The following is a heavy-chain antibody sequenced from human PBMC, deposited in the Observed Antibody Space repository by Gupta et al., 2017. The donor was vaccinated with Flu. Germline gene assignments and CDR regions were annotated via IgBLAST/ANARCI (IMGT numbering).Heavy chain of an antibody. V-gene: IGHV3-30*03. CDR1: GFIYSSYG. CDR3: ARDSGWKYFDY. Sequence: QVQLVESGGGVVQPGRSLRLFCTVSGFIYSSYGMHWVRQAPGKGLEWLAVMSNDGRSKYYADSVRGRFTISRDNSKNTLFLQMNSLRAEDTAVYYCARDSGWKYFDYWGQGTLVTVSS. J-gene: IGHJ4*02. D-gene: IGHD1-1*01. CDR2: MSNDGRSK.